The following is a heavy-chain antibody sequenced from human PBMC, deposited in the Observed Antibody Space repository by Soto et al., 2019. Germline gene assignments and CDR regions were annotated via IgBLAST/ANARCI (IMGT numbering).Heavy chain of an antibody. CDR1: GFTFSSYA. V-gene: IGHV3-23*01. CDR3: AKDLGDHSWSFDY. Sequence: EVQLLESGGGLVEPGGSLRLSCAASGFTFSSYAMSWVRQAPGKGLEWVSAISGSGGSTYYADSVKGRFTISRDNSKNTLYLQMNSLRAEDTAVYYCAKDLGDHSWSFDYWGQGTLVTVSS. J-gene: IGHJ4*02. CDR2: ISGSGGST. D-gene: IGHD6-13*01.